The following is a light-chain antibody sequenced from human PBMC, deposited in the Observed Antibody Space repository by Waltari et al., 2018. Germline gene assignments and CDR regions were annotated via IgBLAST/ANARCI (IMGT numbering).Light chain of an antibody. J-gene: IGLJ2*01. Sequence: QSVLTQSPSASGTPGQRVTISCSGSSSNIGNNSVYWHQQLPGTAPKLLIAANDQRPSGVPDRFSGSKSGTSASLAISGLRSEDEADYYCAAWDDSLGVWTFGGGTKLTVL. CDR2: AND. CDR3: AAWDDSLGVWT. V-gene: IGLV1-47*01. CDR1: SSNIGNNS.